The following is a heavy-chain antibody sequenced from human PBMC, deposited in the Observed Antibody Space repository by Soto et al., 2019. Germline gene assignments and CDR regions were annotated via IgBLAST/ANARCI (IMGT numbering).Heavy chain of an antibody. J-gene: IGHJ5*02. Sequence: QVQLQESGPGLVKPSETLSLTCTVSGGSISSYYWSWIRQPPGKGLEWIGYIYYSGSTNYNPSLKSRVTISVDTSKNQFSLKLSSVTAADTAVYYCARVPFIAVAGTWWFDPWGQGTLVTVSS. CDR1: GGSISSYY. V-gene: IGHV4-59*01. CDR3: ARVPFIAVAGTWWFDP. CDR2: IYYSGST. D-gene: IGHD6-19*01.